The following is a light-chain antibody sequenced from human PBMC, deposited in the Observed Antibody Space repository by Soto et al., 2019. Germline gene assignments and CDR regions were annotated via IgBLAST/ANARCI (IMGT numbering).Light chain of an antibody. CDR2: DTS. J-gene: IGKJ4*01. Sequence: EVLMTQSPATLSVSPGERATVSCRASQSISRNLAWYQQKPGQAPRLLIYDTSTRTTGSPARFSGSGSATEFTLTISSLQSEDSAFYYCQQYSDWPLTFGGGTKVEIK. CDR1: QSISRN. V-gene: IGKV3D-15*01. CDR3: QQYSDWPLT.